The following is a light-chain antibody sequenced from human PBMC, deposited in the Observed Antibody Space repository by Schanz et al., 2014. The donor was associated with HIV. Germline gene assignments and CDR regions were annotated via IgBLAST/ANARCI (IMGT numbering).Light chain of an antibody. Sequence: QSVLTQPPSVSAAPGQKVTISCSGSSSNIGNIYVSWHQKVPGTAPKLLIYDNYKRPSGIPDRFSGSKSGTSATLGITGLQTGDEADYFCGTWDNSLGAWVFGGGTKLTVL. CDR3: GTWDNSLGAWV. V-gene: IGLV1-51*01. J-gene: IGLJ3*02. CDR1: SSNIGNIY. CDR2: DNY.